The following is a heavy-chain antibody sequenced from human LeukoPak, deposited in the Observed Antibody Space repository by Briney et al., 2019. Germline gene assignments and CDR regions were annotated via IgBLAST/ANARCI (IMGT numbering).Heavy chain of an antibody. Sequence: GGSLRLSCAASGFTFSSYAMRWVRQAPGKGLEWVAVISYDGSNKYYADSVKGRFTISRDNSKNTLYLQMNSLRAEDTAVYYCARDRTGYCSSTSCHMGAFDIWGQGTMVTVSS. V-gene: IGHV3-30*04. CDR3: ARDRTGYCSSTSCHMGAFDI. J-gene: IGHJ3*02. CDR1: GFTFSSYA. D-gene: IGHD2-2*02. CDR2: ISYDGSNK.